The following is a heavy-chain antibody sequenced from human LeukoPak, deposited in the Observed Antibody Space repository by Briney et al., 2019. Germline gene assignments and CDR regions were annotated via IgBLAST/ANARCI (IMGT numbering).Heavy chain of an antibody. CDR2: ISYDGSNK. CDR1: GFTFSSYA. D-gene: IGHD4/OR15-4a*01. V-gene: IGHV3-30-3*01. Sequence: PGRSLGLSCAASGFTFSSYAMHWVRQAPGKGLEWVAVISYDGSNKYYADSVKGRFTISRDNSKNTLYLQMNSLRAEDTAVYYCARGPIWGWPRYFDYWGQGTLVTVSS. J-gene: IGHJ4*02. CDR3: ARGPIWGWPRYFDY.